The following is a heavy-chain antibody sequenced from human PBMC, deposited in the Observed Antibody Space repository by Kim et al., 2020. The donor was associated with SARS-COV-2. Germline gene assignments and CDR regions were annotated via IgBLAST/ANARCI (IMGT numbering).Heavy chain of an antibody. CDR3: ARGDLGFSSIAAAASKLSHWYFDL. Sequence: SQTLSLTCAISGDSVSSNSAAWNWIRQSPSRGLEWLGRTYYRSKWYNDYAVSVKSRITINPDTSKNQFSLQLNSVTPEDTAVYYCARGDLGFSSIAAAASKLSHWYFDLWGRGTLVTVSS. CDR1: GDSVSSNSAA. J-gene: IGHJ2*01. D-gene: IGHD6-13*01. CDR2: TYYRSKWYN. V-gene: IGHV6-1*01.